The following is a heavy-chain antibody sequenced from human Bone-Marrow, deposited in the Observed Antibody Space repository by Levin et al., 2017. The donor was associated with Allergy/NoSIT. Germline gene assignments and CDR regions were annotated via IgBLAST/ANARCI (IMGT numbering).Heavy chain of an antibody. V-gene: IGHV3-66*01. D-gene: IGHD5-18*01. J-gene: IGHJ4*02. CDR1: GFIVSNNQ. CDR3: ARKTDTFMVTGDF. Sequence: ASVKVSCAASGFIVSNNQMTWVRQAPGKGPEWVSIIYSGGSTYYADSVKGRFTISRDSSKNTLYLQMNSLRAEDTAVYYCARKTDTFMVTGDFWGQGTLVTVSS. CDR2: IYSGGST.